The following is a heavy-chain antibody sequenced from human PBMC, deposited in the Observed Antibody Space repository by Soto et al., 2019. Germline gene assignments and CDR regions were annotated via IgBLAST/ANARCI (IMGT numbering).Heavy chain of an antibody. CDR3: ASGSTIVRGAPSWFDP. V-gene: IGHV1-69*02. CDR1: GGTFSRYT. J-gene: IGHJ5*02. Sequence: QVQLVQSGAEVKKPGSSVKVSCKASGGTFSRYTINWVRQAPGQGLEWMGRIIPIAAIANYTQKFQGRVTITGDKSSTTASVELSSLRSDETAVYYCASGSTIVRGAPSWFDPWGQGTLVTVSS. D-gene: IGHD3-10*01. CDR2: IIPIAAIA.